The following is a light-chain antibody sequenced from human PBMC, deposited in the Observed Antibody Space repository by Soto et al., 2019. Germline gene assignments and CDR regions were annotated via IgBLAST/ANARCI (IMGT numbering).Light chain of an antibody. J-gene: IGLJ1*01. CDR2: KDS. V-gene: IGLV3-27*01. CDR3: YSAAYTMGV. Sequence: SYELTQPSSVSVSPGQTARITCSGDVLAKKYARWFQQKPGQAPVLVIYKDSERPSGIPERFSGSSSGTTVTLTISWAQVEDEADYYCYSAAYTMGVFGTGTKVTVL. CDR1: VLAKKY.